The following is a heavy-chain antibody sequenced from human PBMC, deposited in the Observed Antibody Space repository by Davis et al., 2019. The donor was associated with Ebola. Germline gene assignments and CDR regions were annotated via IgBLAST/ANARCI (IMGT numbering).Heavy chain of an antibody. CDR1: EYIFTNYD. D-gene: IGHD3-16*01. CDR2: MNPKYGYT. Sequence: ASVKVSCKASEYIFTNYDINWVRQATGQGFEWLSWMNPKYGYTGCAQKFQGRVTMTRDTSMNTAYMELSSLRSDDTAVYYCTRGYWRYYYDFIWHAFDIWGQGTMVTVSS. V-gene: IGHV1-8*01. CDR3: TRGYWRYYYDFIWHAFDI. J-gene: IGHJ3*02.